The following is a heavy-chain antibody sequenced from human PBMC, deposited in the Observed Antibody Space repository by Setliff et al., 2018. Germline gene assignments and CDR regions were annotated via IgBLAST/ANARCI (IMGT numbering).Heavy chain of an antibody. Sequence: GGSLRLSCADSGFSFSRYEMIWVRQAPGKGLEWVSKTHIDGITVYSDSVKGRSIIYRDNARNSLHLQMNSLRAEDTAIYFCARRLPYYGMDVWGQGTTVTVSS. CDR1: GFSFSRYE. J-gene: IGHJ6*02. CDR3: ARRLPYYGMDV. D-gene: IGHD2-15*01. V-gene: IGHV3-48*03. CDR2: THIDGITV.